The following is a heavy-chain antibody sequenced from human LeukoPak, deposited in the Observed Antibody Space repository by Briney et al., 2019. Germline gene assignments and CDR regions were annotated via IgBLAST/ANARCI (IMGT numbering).Heavy chain of an antibody. Sequence: GESLKISCKGSGYSFTSYWIGWVRQMPGKGLEWMGIIYPGDSDTRYSPSFQGQVTISADKSISTAYLQWSSLKASDTAMYYCARHLSELAATYHFDYWGQGTLVTVSS. J-gene: IGHJ4*02. V-gene: IGHV5-51*01. CDR1: GYSFTSYW. D-gene: IGHD6-19*01. CDR3: ARHLSELAATYHFDY. CDR2: IYPGDSDT.